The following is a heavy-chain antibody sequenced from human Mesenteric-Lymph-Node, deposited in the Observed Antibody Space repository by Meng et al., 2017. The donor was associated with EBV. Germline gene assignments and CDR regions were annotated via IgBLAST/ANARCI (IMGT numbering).Heavy chain of an antibody. Sequence: QLQLQASGPGLVRPSGTLSLICTVSSDSISSTSYHWGWIRQPPGKGLEWIGSIYYSGTTYFNPSLESRVSISVDTSKKQFSLRLTSVTAADTAVYYCARQYGSSFDYWGQGTLVTVSS. CDR1: SDSISSTSYH. CDR3: ARQYGSSFDY. J-gene: IGHJ4*02. V-gene: IGHV4-39*01. CDR2: IYYSGTT. D-gene: IGHD3-10*01.